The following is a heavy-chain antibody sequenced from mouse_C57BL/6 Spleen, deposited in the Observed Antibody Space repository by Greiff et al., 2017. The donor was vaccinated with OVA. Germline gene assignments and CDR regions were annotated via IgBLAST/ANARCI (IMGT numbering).Heavy chain of an antibody. J-gene: IGHJ2*01. CDR1: GYTFTSYW. D-gene: IGHD1-1*01. CDR2: IDPSDSET. V-gene: IGHV1-52*01. CDR3: ARTHYYGSSYWYFDC. Sequence: QVQLQQPGAELVRPGSSVKLSCKASGYTFTSYWMHWVKQRPIQGLEWIGNIDPSDSETHYNQKFKDKATLTVDKSSSTAYMQLSSLTSEDSAVYYCARTHYYGSSYWYFDCWGKGTTLTVSS.